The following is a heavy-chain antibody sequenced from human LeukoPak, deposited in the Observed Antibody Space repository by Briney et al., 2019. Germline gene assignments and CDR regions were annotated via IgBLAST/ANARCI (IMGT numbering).Heavy chain of an antibody. CDR2: IYRGGDT. CDR3: ARTSYGSGNYFDS. D-gene: IGHD3-10*01. Sequence: GSLRLSCAASGFTFSSYWMSWVRQAPGKGLEWVSIIYRGGDTYYADSVKGRFAISRDNSKNTLYLQMNSLRAEDTALYYCARTSYGSGNYFDSWGQGTLVAVSS. J-gene: IGHJ4*02. V-gene: IGHV3-53*01. CDR1: GFTFSSYW.